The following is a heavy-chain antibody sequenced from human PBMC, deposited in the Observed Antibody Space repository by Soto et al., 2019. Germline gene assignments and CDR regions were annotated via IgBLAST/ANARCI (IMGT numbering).Heavy chain of an antibody. D-gene: IGHD3-10*01. V-gene: IGHV3-7*01. CDR2: IKQDGSEK. CDR1: GFSFSSYW. Sequence: EVQLVESGGGLVQPGGSLRLSCAASGFSFSSYWLSWVRQAPGKGMEWVANIKQDGSEKYYVDSVKGRFTISRDNAKNSLYLQMNSLIAEDTAVYWCARDRGSYSSDYWGQGTLVTVSS. J-gene: IGHJ4*02. CDR3: ARDRGSYSSDY.